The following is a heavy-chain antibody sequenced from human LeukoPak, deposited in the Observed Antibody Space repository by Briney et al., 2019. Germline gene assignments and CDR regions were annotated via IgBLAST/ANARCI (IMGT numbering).Heavy chain of an antibody. CDR1: GHSISSGYY. V-gene: IGHV4-38-2*01. D-gene: IGHD1-14*01. CDR3: ARSVEEPAALRAFSY. CDR2: IYHSGTT. J-gene: IGHJ4*02. Sequence: SETLSLTCAVSGHSISSGYYWGWIRQPPGKGLEWIGSIYHSGTTYYNPSVKSRVTISVDTSKNQFSLNLSSVTAADTAVYYCARSVEEPAALRAFSYWDQGTLDTVSS.